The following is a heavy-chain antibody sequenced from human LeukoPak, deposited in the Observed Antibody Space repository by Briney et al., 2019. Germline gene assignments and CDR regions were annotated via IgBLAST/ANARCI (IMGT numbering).Heavy chain of an antibody. CDR1: GFTVSSNY. D-gene: IGHD1-1*01. J-gene: IGHJ4*02. Sequence: GGSLRLSCAASGFTVSSNYMSWVRQAPGKGLEWVSVIYSGGSTYYADSVKGRFTISGDNSKNTLYLQMNSLRAEDTAVYYCARSPGYLRYYFDYWGQGTLVTVSS. CDR2: IYSGGST. V-gene: IGHV3-53*01. CDR3: ARSPGYLRYYFDY.